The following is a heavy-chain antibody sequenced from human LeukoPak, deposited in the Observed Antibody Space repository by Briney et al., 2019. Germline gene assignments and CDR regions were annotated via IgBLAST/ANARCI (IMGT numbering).Heavy chain of an antibody. V-gene: IGHV4-59*01. CDR1: GFTFSSYS. CDR3: ARVRVPFPRLIAVAGTGWYFDL. CDR2: IYYSGST. J-gene: IGHJ2*01. D-gene: IGHD6-19*01. Sequence: GSLRLSCESSGFTFSSYSMSWVRQPPGKGLERIGYIYYSGSTNYNPPLKSRVTISVDTSKNQFSLKLSSVTAADTAVYYCARVRVPFPRLIAVAGTGWYFDLWGRGTLVTVSS.